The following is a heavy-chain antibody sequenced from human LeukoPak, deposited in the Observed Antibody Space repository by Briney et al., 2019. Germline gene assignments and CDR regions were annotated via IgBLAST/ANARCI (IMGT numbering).Heavy chain of an antibody. CDR2: ISGSGGST. CDR1: GFTFSSYA. V-gene: IGHV3-23*01. D-gene: IGHD2-15*01. J-gene: IGHJ6*03. CDR3: AKDSVRAAATIPDYYYYMDV. Sequence: GGSLRLSCAASGFTFSSYAMSWVRQAPGKGLEWVSAISGSGGSTYYADSVKGRFTISRDNSKNTLYLQMNSLRAEDTAVYHCAKDSVRAAATIPDYYYYMDVWGKGTTVTVSS.